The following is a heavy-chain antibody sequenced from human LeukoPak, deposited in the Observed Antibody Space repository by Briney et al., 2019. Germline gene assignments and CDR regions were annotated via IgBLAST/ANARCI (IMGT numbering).Heavy chain of an antibody. J-gene: IGHJ4*02. CDR2: INHSGSA. D-gene: IGHD3-10*01. CDR1: GGSFSGYL. Sequence: PSGTLSLTCGVYGGSFSGYLWNWIRQPPGKGLEWLWEINHSGSANYPPSLKSRVTISVDTSKNPVSLSLSSVTAADTAVYYCARDEGITPSYRYYYGSGSPPFTDWGQRTLVTVSS. CDR3: ARDEGITPSYRYYYGSGSPPFTD. V-gene: IGHV4-34*01.